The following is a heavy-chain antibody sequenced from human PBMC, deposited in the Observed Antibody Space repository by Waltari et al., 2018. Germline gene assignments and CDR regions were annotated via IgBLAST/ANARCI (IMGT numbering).Heavy chain of an antibody. D-gene: IGHD6-19*01. CDR3: NTEAVAGTEDAFDI. CDR2: IWYDGSNK. CDR1: GFTFSRHG. Sequence: QVQLVESGGGVVQPGRSLRLSCAASGFTFSRHGMHWVRQAPGKGLEWVAVIWYDGSNKYYADSVKGRFTISRDDSKNTLYLQMNSLRAEDTAVYYCNTEAVAGTEDAFDIWGQGTMVTVSS. V-gene: IGHV3-33*01. J-gene: IGHJ3*02.